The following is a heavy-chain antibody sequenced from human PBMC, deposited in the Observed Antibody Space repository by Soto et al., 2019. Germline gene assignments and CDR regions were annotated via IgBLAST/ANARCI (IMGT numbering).Heavy chain of an antibody. CDR1: GFTFSSYG. D-gene: IGHD5-18*01. Sequence: GGSLRLSCAASGFTFSSYGMHWVRQAPGKGLEWVAVISYDGSNKYYADSVKGRFTISRDNSKNTLYLQMNSLRAEDTAVYYCAKDGSDTGRFDYWGQGTLVTVSS. CDR2: ISYDGSNK. V-gene: IGHV3-30*18. CDR3: AKDGSDTGRFDY. J-gene: IGHJ4*02.